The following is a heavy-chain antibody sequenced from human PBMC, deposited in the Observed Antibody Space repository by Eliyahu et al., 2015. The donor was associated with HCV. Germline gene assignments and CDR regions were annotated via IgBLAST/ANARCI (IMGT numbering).Heavy chain of an antibody. Sequence: QVQLQESGPGLVKPSETLSLTCTVSGGSIXXXYXXWIRQPPGKGLEWIGYIHYSGSTNYNPSLKSRXTISVDTSKNQFSLNLTSVTAADTAMYYCASGGGGIAVTGTGGWFDPWGQGTLVTVSS. CDR1: GGSIXXXY. J-gene: IGHJ5*02. CDR2: IHYSGST. CDR3: ASGGGGIAVTGTGGWFDP. D-gene: IGHD6-19*01. V-gene: IGHV4-59*01.